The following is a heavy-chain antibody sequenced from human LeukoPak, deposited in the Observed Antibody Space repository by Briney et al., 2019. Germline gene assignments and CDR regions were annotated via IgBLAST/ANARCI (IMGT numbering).Heavy chain of an antibody. CDR1: GGSISSGGYY. D-gene: IGHD3-22*01. CDR2: IYHSGST. Sequence: SETLSLTCTVSGGSISSGGYYWSWIRQPPGKGLEWIGYIYHSGSTYHNPSLKSRVTISVDRSKNQFSLKLSSVTAADTAVYYCLSGRLLVDYWGQGTLVTVSS. CDR3: LSGRLLVDY. V-gene: IGHV4-30-2*01. J-gene: IGHJ4*02.